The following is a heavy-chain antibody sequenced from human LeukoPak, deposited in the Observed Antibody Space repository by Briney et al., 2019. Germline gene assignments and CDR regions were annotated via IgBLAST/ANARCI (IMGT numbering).Heavy chain of an antibody. J-gene: IGHJ4*02. CDR2: ISPYNGDT. D-gene: IGHD2/OR15-2a*01. CDR1: GYTFTSYY. V-gene: IGHV1-18*04. Sequence: ASVKVSCKASGYTFTSYYMHWVRQAPGQGLEWMGWISPYNGDTNYVEGLQDRVTMTTDPSTSTAYMELRSLRSDDTAVYYCARGGKRTFYYFFDYWGQGTLVTVSS. CDR3: ARGGKRTFYYFFDY.